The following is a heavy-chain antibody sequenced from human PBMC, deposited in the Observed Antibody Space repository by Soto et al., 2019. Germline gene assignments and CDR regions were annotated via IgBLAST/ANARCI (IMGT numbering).Heavy chain of an antibody. CDR2: INSDGSST. CDR1: GFTFSSYW. Sequence: GESLKISCAASGFTFSSYWMHWVRQAPGKGLVWVSRINSDGSSTSYADSVKGRFTISRDNAKNTLYLQMNSLRAEDTAVYYCARDLSGYCISTSCYANYYYYYGMDVWGQGTTVTVSS. V-gene: IGHV3-74*01. CDR3: ARDLSGYCISTSCYANYYYYYGMDV. D-gene: IGHD2-2*01. J-gene: IGHJ6*02.